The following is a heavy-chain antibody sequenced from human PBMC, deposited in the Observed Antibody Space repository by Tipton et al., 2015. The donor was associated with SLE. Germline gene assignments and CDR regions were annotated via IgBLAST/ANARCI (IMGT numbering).Heavy chain of an antibody. CDR1: GFWIRSAFN. Sequence: TLSLICSVSGFWIRSAFNWGWIRQPPGKGLEWIGIIYHTGTTHYNPSLQRRVAMSVDTSGNQFSLNLSSVTAADTAVYYCARKELGTMWDSWGQGTLVTVSS. CDR2: IYHTGTT. J-gene: IGHJ4*02. V-gene: IGHV4-38-2*01. CDR3: ARKELGTMWDS. D-gene: IGHD5-24*01.